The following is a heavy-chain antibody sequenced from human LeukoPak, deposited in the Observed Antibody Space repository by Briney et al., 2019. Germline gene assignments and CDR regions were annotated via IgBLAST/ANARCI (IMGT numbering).Heavy chain of an antibody. V-gene: IGHV3-30*02. J-gene: IGHJ4*02. CDR3: ARKRRGNFDY. D-gene: IGHD3-10*01. CDR2: IRYDGSNK. Sequence: GGSLRLSCAASGFTFSSYGMHWVRQAPGKGLEWVAFIRYDGSNKYYADSVKGRFTISRDNSKNTLYLQMNSLRSEDTAVYYCARKRRGNFDYWGQGTLVTVSS. CDR1: GFTFSSYG.